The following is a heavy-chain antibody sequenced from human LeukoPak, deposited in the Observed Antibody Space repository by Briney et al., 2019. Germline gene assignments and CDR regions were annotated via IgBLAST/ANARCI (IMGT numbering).Heavy chain of an antibody. CDR3: ATSHPGYCSSTSCYKYYYYYYMDV. J-gene: IGHJ6*03. CDR1: GYTFTGYY. D-gene: IGHD2-2*02. V-gene: IGHV1-69*05. Sequence: GASVKVSCKASGYTFTGYYMHWVRQAPGQGLEWMGGIIPIFGTANYAQKFQGRVTITTDESTSTAYMELSSLRSEDTAVYYCATSHPGYCSSTSCYKYYYYYYMDVWGKGTTVTVSS. CDR2: IIPIFGTA.